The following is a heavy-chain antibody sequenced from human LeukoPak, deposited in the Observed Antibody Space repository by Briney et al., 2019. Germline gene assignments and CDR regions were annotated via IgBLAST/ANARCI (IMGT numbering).Heavy chain of an antibody. CDR2: IYTSGST. CDR3: CGSSSWVGDY. CDR1: GGSISSYY. J-gene: IGHJ4*02. V-gene: IGHV4-4*07. Sequence: PSETLSLTCTVSGGSISSYYWSWIRQPAGKGLEWIGRIYTSGSTNYNPSLKSLVTMSVDTSKNQFSLKLSSVTAADTAVYYCCGSSSWVGDYWGQGTLVTVSS. D-gene: IGHD6-13*01.